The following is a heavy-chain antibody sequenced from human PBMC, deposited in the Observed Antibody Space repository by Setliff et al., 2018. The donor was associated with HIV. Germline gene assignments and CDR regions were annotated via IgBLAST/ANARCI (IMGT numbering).Heavy chain of an antibody. CDR2: IIPIFGTT. D-gene: IGHD2-2*01. CDR1: GGIFRREA. Sequence: SVKVSCKASGGIFRREAISWVRQAPGQGLEWMGGIIPIFGTTNYAQKFQGRVTITADTSIDTAYMELSSLTSEDTAVYYCATDQGRVVPAAESNWFDPWGQGQWSPSPQ. V-gene: IGHV1-69*06. J-gene: IGHJ5*02. CDR3: ATDQGRVVPAAESNWFDP.